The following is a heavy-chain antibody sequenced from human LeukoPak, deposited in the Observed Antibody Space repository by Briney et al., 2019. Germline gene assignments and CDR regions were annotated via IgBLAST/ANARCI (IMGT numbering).Heavy chain of an antibody. CDR2: ISSSGSTI. V-gene: IGHV3-48*04. CDR3: ARRDYYDSSGYESDAFDI. CDR1: GFTFSSYA. Sequence: GGSLRLSCAASGFTFSSYAMSWVRQAPGKGLEWVSYISSSGSTIYYADSVKGRFTISRDNAKNSLYLQMNSLRAEDTAVYYCARRDYYDSSGYESDAFDIWGQGTMVTVSS. D-gene: IGHD3-22*01. J-gene: IGHJ3*02.